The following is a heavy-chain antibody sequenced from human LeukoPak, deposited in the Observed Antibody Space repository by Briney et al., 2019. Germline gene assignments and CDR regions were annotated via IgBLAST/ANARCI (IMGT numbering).Heavy chain of an antibody. CDR3: ARDLGSSSWYENYGMDV. J-gene: IGHJ6*02. CDR1: GYTFTGYA. Sequence: ASVKVSCKASGYTFTGYAMHWVRQAPGQRLEWMGWINAGNGNTKYSQKFQGRVTITRDTSASTAYMELSSLRSEDTAVYYCARDLGSSSWYENYGMDVWGQGTTVTVSS. V-gene: IGHV1-3*01. D-gene: IGHD6-13*01. CDR2: INAGNGNT.